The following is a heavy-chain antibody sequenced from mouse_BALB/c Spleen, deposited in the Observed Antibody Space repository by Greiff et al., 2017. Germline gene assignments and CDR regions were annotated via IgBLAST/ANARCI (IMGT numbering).Heavy chain of an antibody. CDR2: ISSGGSYT. D-gene: IGHD2-1*01. V-gene: IGHV5-6*01. J-gene: IGHJ4*01. CDR1: GFTFSSYG. Sequence: EVNLVESGGDLVKPGGSLKLSCAASGFTFSSYGMSWVRQTPDKRLEWVATISSGGSYTYYPDSVKGRFTISRDNAKNTLYLQMSSLKSEDTAMYYCARVYGNYGAMDYWGQGTSVTVSS. CDR3: ARVYGNYGAMDY.